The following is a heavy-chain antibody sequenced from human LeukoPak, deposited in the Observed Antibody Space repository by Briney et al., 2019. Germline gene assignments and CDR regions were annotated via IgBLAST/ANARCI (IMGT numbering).Heavy chain of an antibody. CDR2: ISSSGSTI. Sequence: GGSLRLSCAAYGFTFSIYEMNWVRQAPGKGLEWVSYISSSGSTIYYADSVKGRFTISRDNAKNSLYLQMNSLRAEDTAVYYCARDGSVEGWEVYWGQGTLVTVSS. CDR1: GFTFSIYE. D-gene: IGHD1-26*01. CDR3: ARDGSVEGWEVY. J-gene: IGHJ4*02. V-gene: IGHV3-48*03.